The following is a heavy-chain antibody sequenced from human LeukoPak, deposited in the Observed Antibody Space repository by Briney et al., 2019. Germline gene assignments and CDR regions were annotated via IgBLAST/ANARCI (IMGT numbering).Heavy chain of an antibody. Sequence: GGSLRLSCAASGFTFSSYGMHGVRQAPGKGLEWVAVISYDGSNKYYADSVKGRFTISRDNSKNTLYLQMSSLRAEDTAVYYCAKDQCGGDCAIPYYWGQGTLVTVSS. D-gene: IGHD2-21*02. CDR1: GFTFSSYG. V-gene: IGHV3-30*18. CDR3: AKDQCGGDCAIPYY. J-gene: IGHJ4*02. CDR2: ISYDGSNK.